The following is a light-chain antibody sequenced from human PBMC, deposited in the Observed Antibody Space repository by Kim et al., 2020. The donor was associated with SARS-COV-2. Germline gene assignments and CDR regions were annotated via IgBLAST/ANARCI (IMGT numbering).Light chain of an antibody. V-gene: IGLV3-19*01. Sequence: LGQAVRITCQGERVRIFNESWYPQRPGPAPRLVIYGKNSRPSAIPARFSGSTSGNTAVLTITGAQAEDEADYYCNSRDSSDNHRDVFGAGTKVTVL. CDR3: NSRDSSDNHRDV. J-gene: IGLJ1*01. CDR2: GKN. CDR1: RVRIFN.